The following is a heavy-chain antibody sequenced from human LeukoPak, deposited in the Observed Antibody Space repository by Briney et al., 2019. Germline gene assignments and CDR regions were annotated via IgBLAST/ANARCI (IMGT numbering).Heavy chain of an antibody. Sequence: GGSLRLPCAASGFTFSSYSMNWVRQAPGKGPEWVSSISSSSSYIYYADSVKGRFTISRDNAKNSLYLQMNSLRAEDTAVYYCARDLYCSSTSCRNDYWGQGTLVTVSS. J-gene: IGHJ4*02. CDR2: ISSSSSYI. D-gene: IGHD2-2*01. V-gene: IGHV3-21*01. CDR3: ARDLYCSSTSCRNDY. CDR1: GFTFSSYS.